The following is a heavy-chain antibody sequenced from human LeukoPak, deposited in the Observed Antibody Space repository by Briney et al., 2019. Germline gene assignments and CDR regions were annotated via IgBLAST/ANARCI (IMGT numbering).Heavy chain of an antibody. CDR3: AKAIGPYGSGSYYSDY. V-gene: IGHV3-23*01. CDR1: GFTFSSYA. Sequence: GGSLRLSCAASGFTFSSYAMSWVRQAPGKGLEWVSAISGSGGSTYYADSVKGRFTISRDNSKNTLYLQMNSLRAEDTAVYYCAKAIGPYGSGSYYSDYSGQGTLVTVSS. CDR2: ISGSGGST. D-gene: IGHD3-10*01. J-gene: IGHJ4*02.